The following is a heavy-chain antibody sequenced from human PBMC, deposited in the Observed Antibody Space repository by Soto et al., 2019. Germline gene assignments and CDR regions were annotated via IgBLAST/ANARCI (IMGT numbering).Heavy chain of an antibody. D-gene: IGHD6-19*01. V-gene: IGHV5-51*01. CDR1: GYSFTSYW. J-gene: IGHJ6*02. Sequence: GESLKISCEGSGYSFTSYWSGWVRQMPGKGLEWMGIIYPGDSDTRYSPSFQGQVTISADKSISTAYLQWSSLKASDTAMYYCARLTSSGWSYYYYGMDVWGQGTTVTVSS. CDR3: ARLTSSGWSYYYYGMDV. CDR2: IYPGDSDT.